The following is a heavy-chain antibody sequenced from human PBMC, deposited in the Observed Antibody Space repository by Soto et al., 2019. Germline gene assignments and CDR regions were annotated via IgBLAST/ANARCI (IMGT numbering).Heavy chain of an antibody. J-gene: IGHJ4*02. CDR1: GFTLSSYS. D-gene: IGHD1-1*01. CDR3: AKGDTTIDY. Sequence: GGSLRLSCAASGFTLSSYSMNWVRQAPGKGLEWVSAISTSSSYIYYADSVKGRFTISRDKAKNTLYLQMNSLRAEDTAVYYCAKGDTTIDYWGQGTLVTVSS. V-gene: IGHV3-21*04. CDR2: ISTSSSYI.